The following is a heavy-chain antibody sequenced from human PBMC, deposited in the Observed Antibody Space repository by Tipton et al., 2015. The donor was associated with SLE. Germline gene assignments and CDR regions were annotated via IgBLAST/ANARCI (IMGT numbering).Heavy chain of an antibody. Sequence: SLRLSCAVSGFSFSRYVMSWLRQAPGKGLEWASTISVNGDNTYYADSVKGRFTISRDNSKSTLYLQMNSLRADDTAVYYCATDRGDYDSWGQGTLVTVSS. CDR3: ATDRGDYDS. V-gene: IGHV3-23*01. CDR1: GFSFSRYV. D-gene: IGHD3-16*01. CDR2: ISVNGDNT. J-gene: IGHJ5*01.